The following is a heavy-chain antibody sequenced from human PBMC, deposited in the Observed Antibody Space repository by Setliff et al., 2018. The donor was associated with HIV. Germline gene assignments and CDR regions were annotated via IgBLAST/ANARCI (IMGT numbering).Heavy chain of an antibody. J-gene: IGHJ6*03. Sequence: KTSETLSLTCTVSGGSISSYYWSWMRQPPGKGLEWIGYIFTSGSTNYNPSLKSRVTISMDTSKNQFSLKLSSVTAADTAVYYCARVAMVRGVIPPDFDYYYYYMDVWGKGTTVTVS. CDR2: IFTSGST. V-gene: IGHV4-4*09. D-gene: IGHD3-10*01. CDR1: GGSISSYY. CDR3: ARVAMVRGVIPPDFDYYYYYMDV.